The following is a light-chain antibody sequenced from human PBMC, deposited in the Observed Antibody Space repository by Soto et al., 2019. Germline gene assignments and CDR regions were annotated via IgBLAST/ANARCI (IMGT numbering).Light chain of an antibody. Sequence: DIQMTQSPSTLSASVGDRVTITCRASQSINNWLAWYQQKPGKAPKLLIYKASSLESGVPSRFSGSGSGTEFTLTISSLQPDDFVTYYCQQYNTYPWTFGQGTKVEIK. J-gene: IGKJ1*01. V-gene: IGKV1-5*03. CDR2: KAS. CDR1: QSINNW. CDR3: QQYNTYPWT.